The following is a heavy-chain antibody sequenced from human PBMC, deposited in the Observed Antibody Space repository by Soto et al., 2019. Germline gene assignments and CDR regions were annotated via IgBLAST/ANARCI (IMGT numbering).Heavy chain of an antibody. D-gene: IGHD3-10*01. CDR2: IYYSGST. CDR1: GGSISSSSYY. V-gene: IGHV4-39*01. Sequence: KTSETLSLTCTVSGGSISSSSYYWGWIRQPPGKGLEWIGGIYYSGSTYYNPSLKSRVTISVDTSKNQFSLKLSSVTAADTAVYYCARLEYSYGSGIADYWGQGTLVTVSS. CDR3: ARLEYSYGSGIADY. J-gene: IGHJ4*02.